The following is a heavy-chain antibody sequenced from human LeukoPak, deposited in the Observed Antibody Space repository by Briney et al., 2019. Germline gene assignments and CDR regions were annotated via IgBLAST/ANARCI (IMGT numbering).Heavy chain of an antibody. J-gene: IGHJ4*02. CDR1: GFTFSSYG. CDR3: AKGPANGDKHLLFDY. V-gene: IGHV3-30*02. Sequence: GGSLRLSCAASGFTFSSYGMYWVRPAPGKGLEWVAFIRYDGSNKYYADSVKGRFTISRDTSKNTLYLQMNSLRTEDTAAYYWAKGPANGDKHLLFDYWGQGTLVTVSS. D-gene: IGHD4-23*01. CDR2: IRYDGSNK.